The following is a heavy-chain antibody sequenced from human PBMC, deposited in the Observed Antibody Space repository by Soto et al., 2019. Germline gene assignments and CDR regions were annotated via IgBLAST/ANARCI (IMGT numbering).Heavy chain of an antibody. D-gene: IGHD3-22*01. Sequence: ASVKVSCKASGYPFTGYCMHCVRQAPGQGLEWMGWINPNSGGTNYAQKLPGRVTMTSDTHISTAYMELRTLRSEDKAVSYCAREVLDDGTGYYGLSHWGQGHLVPVSS. CDR1: GYPFTGYC. CDR3: AREVLDDGTGYYGLSH. V-gene: IGHV1-2*02. CDR2: INPNSGGT. J-gene: IGHJ4*02.